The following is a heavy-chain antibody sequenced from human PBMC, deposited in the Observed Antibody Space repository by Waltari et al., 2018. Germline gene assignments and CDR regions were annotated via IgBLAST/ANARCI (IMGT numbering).Heavy chain of an antibody. D-gene: IGHD3-3*01. V-gene: IGHV3-7*01. CDR2: IKQDGSEK. Sequence: EVQLVESGGGLVQPGGSLRLSCAASGFTFSSYWMSWVRQAPGKGLEGVANIKQDGSEKYYVDSVKGRFTISRDNAKNSLYLQMNSLRAEDTAVYYCARAYRTLYYDFWSGYGYWGQGTLVTVSS. CDR1: GFTFSSYW. CDR3: ARAYRTLYYDFWSGYGY. J-gene: IGHJ4*02.